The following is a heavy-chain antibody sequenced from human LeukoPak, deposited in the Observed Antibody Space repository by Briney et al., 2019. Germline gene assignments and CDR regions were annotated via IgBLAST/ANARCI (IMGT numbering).Heavy chain of an antibody. CDR1: GFTFSSYW. V-gene: IGHV3-7*03. CDR3: ARDKGVWGSRYYSDY. Sequence: GGSLRLSCTASGFTFSSYWMTWVRQAPGKGLEWVANIKEDGSEKKYVDSVKGRFTISRDNPKNSLYLQMNSLRVEDTAVYYCARDKGVWGSRYYSDYWGQGTLVTVSS. CDR2: IKEDGSEK. D-gene: IGHD3-16*01. J-gene: IGHJ4*02.